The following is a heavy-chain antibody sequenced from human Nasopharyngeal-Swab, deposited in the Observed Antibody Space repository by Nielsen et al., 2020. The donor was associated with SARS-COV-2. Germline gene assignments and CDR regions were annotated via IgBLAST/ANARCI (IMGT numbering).Heavy chain of an antibody. CDR3: ARAVAAIESWWWRNNWFDP. CDR2: ISSSSSTI. V-gene: IGHV3-48*04. J-gene: IGHJ5*02. D-gene: IGHD2-15*01. Sequence: IRQPPGKGLEWVSYISSSSSTIYYADSVKGRFTISRDNAKNSLYLQMNSLRAEDTAVYYCARAVAAIESWWWRNNWFDPWGQGTLVTVSS.